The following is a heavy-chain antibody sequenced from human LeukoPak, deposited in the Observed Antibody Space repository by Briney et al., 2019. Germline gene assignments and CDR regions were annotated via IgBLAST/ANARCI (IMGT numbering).Heavy chain of an antibody. D-gene: IGHD3-3*01. V-gene: IGHV3-7*01. Sequence: GGSLRLSCAASGFTFSSYEMNWVRQAPGKGLEWVANIKQDGSEKYYVDSVKGRFTISRDNAKNSLYLQMNSLRAEDTAVYYCARITLYYDFWSGYAYYFDYWGQGTLVTVSS. CDR1: GFTFSSYE. CDR2: IKQDGSEK. J-gene: IGHJ4*02. CDR3: ARITLYYDFWSGYAYYFDY.